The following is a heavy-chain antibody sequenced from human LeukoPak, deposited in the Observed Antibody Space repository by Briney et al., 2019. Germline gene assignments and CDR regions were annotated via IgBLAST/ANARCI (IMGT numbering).Heavy chain of an antibody. CDR3: AKGRGTLLGAFDI. J-gene: IGHJ3*02. Sequence: PGRSLRLSCAASGFTFSSYGMHWVRQAPGKGLEWVAVISYDGSNKYYAGSVKGRFTISRENSKNRLYLQMNSLRAEDTAVYYCAKGRGTLLGAFDIWGQGTMVTVSS. CDR1: GFTFSSYG. V-gene: IGHV3-30*13. CDR2: ISYDGSNK. D-gene: IGHD1-26*01.